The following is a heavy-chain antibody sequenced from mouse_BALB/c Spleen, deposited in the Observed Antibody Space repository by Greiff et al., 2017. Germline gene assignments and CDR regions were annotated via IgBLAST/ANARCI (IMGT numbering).Heavy chain of an antibody. Sequence: QVQLQQSGAELVRPGTSVKISCKASGYAFTNYWLGWVKQRPGHGLEWIGDIYPGSGNTYYNEKFKGKATLTADKSSSTAYMQLSSLTSEDSAVYFCARGPPSTMITTWFAYWGQGTLVTVSA. CDR1: GYAFTNYW. CDR3: ARGPPSTMITTWFAY. V-gene: IGHV1-63*01. J-gene: IGHJ3*01. CDR2: IYPGSGNT. D-gene: IGHD2-4*01.